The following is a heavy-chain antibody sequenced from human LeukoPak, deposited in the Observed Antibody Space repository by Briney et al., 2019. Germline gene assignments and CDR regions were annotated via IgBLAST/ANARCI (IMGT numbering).Heavy chain of an antibody. CDR1: GGSISRNY. D-gene: IGHD5-24*01. Sequence: PSETLSLTCTVSGGSISRNYWNWIRLPPGKGLEWIGNIYYSETTNYNPSLKSRVSISVDTSKNLLPLKPSSVTAADTAVYYCARSDGMASDYWGQGTLVTVSS. V-gene: IGHV4-59*08. J-gene: IGHJ4*02. CDR3: ARSDGMASDY. CDR2: IYYSETT.